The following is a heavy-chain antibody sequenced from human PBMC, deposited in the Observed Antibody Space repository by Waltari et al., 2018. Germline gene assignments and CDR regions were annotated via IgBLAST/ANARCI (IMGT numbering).Heavy chain of an antibody. CDR1: GFTFSSYG. D-gene: IGHD2-21*02. J-gene: IGHJ4*02. Sequence: QVQLVESGGGVVQPGRSLRLSCAASGFTFSSYGMHWVRQAPGKGLEWVAFISYDGSNKYYADSVKGRFTISRDNAKNTLYLQMNSLRAEDTAVYYCARGKVVTPDYWGQGTLVTVAS. CDR2: ISYDGSNK. CDR3: ARGKVVTPDY. V-gene: IGHV3-30*03.